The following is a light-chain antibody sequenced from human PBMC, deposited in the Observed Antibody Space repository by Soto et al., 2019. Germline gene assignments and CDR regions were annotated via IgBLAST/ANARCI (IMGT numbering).Light chain of an antibody. Sequence: EIVMTQSPATLSVSAGEGATLSCRASQSVSNNYLAWYQQKPGQAPRLLMYDTSYRATGIPARFSGSGSGTDFTLTISSLEPEDFAVYYCQQRSNWPWTFGQGTKVDIK. V-gene: IGKV3-11*01. CDR2: DTS. J-gene: IGKJ1*01. CDR1: QSVSNNY. CDR3: QQRSNWPWT.